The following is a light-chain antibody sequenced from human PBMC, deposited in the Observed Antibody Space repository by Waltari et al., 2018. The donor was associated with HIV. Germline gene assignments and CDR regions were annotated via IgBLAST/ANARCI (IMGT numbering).Light chain of an antibody. CDR2: DVN. J-gene: IGLJ2*01. Sequence: QSALTQPPSASGSPGQSVTVSCTGTSSDIGYFNYVSWYQQHPGKAPKLLIYDVNKRPSGVPDRFSASKSGATASLTVSGLLAEEEADYYCAAYAGNNIVIFGGGTKVTV. CDR3: AAYAGNNIVI. V-gene: IGLV2-8*01. CDR1: SSDIGYFNY.